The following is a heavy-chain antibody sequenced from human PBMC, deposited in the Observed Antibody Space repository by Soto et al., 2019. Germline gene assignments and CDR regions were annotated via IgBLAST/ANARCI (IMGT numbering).Heavy chain of an antibody. V-gene: IGHV4-34*01. D-gene: IGHD5-12*01. CDR3: ARVEMATTIDY. CDR1: GGSFSGYY. Sequence: QVQLQQWGAGLLKPSETLSLTCAVYGGSFSGYYWSWIRQPPGKGLEWIGEINHSGSTNYNPSLKSRVTISVDTSKNQFSLKLSSVTAADTAVYYGARVEMATTIDYWGQGTLVTVSS. J-gene: IGHJ4*02. CDR2: INHSGST.